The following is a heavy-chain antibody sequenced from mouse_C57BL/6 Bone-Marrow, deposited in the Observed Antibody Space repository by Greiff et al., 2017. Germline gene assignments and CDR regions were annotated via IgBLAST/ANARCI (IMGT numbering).Heavy chain of an antibody. V-gene: IGHV1-63*01. J-gene: IGHJ4*01. CDR2: IYPGGGYT. CDR1: GYTFTNYW. Sequence: VQLKESGAELVRPGTSVKMSCKASGYTFTNYWIGWAKQRPGHGLEWIGDIYPGGGYTNYNEKFKGKATLTADKSSSTAYMQFSSLTSEDSAIYYCARTGYGSSHYAMDYWGQGTSVTVSS. D-gene: IGHD1-1*01. CDR3: ARTGYGSSHYAMDY.